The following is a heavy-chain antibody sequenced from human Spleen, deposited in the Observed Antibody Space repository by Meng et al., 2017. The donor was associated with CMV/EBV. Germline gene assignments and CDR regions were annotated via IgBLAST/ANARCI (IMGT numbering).Heavy chain of an antibody. CDR2: ARNKANSYTT. CDR3: ARGSLATRYFDL. J-gene: IGHJ2*01. Sequence: ASGFSFRNRYREWLRQAQGKGREWVARARNKANSYTTEYAASVKGRFTISRDESENSLYLQMNSLKAEDTAVYYCARGSLATRYFDLWGRGTLVTVSS. CDR1: GFSFRNRY. D-gene: IGHD6-6*01. V-gene: IGHV3-72*01.